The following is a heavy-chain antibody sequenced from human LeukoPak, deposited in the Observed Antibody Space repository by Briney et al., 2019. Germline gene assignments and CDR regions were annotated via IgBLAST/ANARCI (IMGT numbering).Heavy chain of an antibody. J-gene: IGHJ4*02. CDR3: ARFFHSFYDSDYFDY. D-gene: IGHD5/OR15-5a*01. Sequence: ASVKVSCKASGGTFSSYAISWVRQAPGQGLEWMGGIIPIFGTANYAQKFQGRVTVTADESTSTAYMELSSLRSEDTAVYYCARFFHSFYDSDYFDYWGQGTLVTVSS. CDR1: GGTFSSYA. V-gene: IGHV1-69*13. CDR2: IIPIFGTA.